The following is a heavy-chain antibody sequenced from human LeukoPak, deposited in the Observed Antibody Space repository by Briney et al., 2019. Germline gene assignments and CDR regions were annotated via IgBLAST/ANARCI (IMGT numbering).Heavy chain of an antibody. J-gene: IGHJ4*02. CDR2: ISSTSNYI. D-gene: IGHD1-26*01. V-gene: IGHV3-21*01. CDR3: ARGQWELPN. CDR1: GFTFSDHY. Sequence: GGSLRLSCAASGFTFSDHYMDWVRQAPGKGLEWVSSISSTSNYIYYADSVKGRFTISRDNAKSSLYLQMNSLRAEDTAIYYCARGQWELPNWGQGTLVTVSS.